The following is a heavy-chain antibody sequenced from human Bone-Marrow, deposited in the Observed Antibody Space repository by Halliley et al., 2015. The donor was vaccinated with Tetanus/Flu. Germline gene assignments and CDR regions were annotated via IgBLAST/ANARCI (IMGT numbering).Heavy chain of an antibody. J-gene: IGHJ6*02. V-gene: IGHV4-59*08. CDR3: ARLEGTYGYSAGFYGMDI. Sequence: YFFYSGSTSYTPPLKGRATISGDRAKTQFSLKLNSVTAADTAVYYCARLEGTYGYSAGFYGMDIWGRGTTVIVSS. CDR2: FFYSGST. D-gene: IGHD5-18*01.